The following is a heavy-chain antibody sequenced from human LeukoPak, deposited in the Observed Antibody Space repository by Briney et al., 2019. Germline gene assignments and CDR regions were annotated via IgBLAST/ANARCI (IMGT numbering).Heavy chain of an antibody. CDR2: IYPGDSDT. D-gene: IGHD2-2*01. CDR3: AGLGDCCSSTSHNWLDP. Sequence: GESLKISCKGSGYSFTSYWIGWVRQMPGKGLEWMGIIYPGDSDTRYSPSFQGQVTISADKSISTAYLQWSSLKASDTAMYYCAGLGDCCSSTSHNWLDPWGQGTLVTVSS. J-gene: IGHJ5*02. CDR1: GYSFTSYW. V-gene: IGHV5-51*01.